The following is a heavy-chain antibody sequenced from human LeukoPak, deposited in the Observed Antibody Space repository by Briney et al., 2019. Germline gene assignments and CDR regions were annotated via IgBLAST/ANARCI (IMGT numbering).Heavy chain of an antibody. V-gene: IGHV3-66*01. CDR2: IYYGGNT. CDR3: AALSGVGVKIGFDH. D-gene: IGHD1-26*01. J-gene: IGHJ4*02. CDR1: GFTVSSNH. Sequence: GGSLRLSCAASGFTVSSNHMNWVRQAPGKGLEWVAIIYYGGNTFYADSVKGRFTISRDNSKNTLYLQINSLRAEDTAVYYCAALSGVGVKIGFDHWGQGALVVVSS.